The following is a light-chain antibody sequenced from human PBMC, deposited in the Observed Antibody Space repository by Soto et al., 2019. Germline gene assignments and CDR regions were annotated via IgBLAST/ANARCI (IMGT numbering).Light chain of an antibody. V-gene: IGKV3D-20*01. J-gene: IGKJ1*01. CDR1: QTVGSTY. CDR2: DTS. Sequence: EIVLTQSPATLSLSPGERATLSCGASQTVGSTYLAWCHQKPGLAPRLLIYDTSSRATGIPDRFSGSGSGTDFTLTISRLEPEDFAVYSCQHYGSSPWTFGQGAKVEIK. CDR3: QHYGSSPWT.